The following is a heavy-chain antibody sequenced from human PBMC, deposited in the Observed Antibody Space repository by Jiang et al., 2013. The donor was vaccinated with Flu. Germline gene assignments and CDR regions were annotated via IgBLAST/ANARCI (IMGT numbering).Heavy chain of an antibody. CDR2: TYYRSKWYN. CDR3: VRDPPGITSALDI. Sequence: GLVKPSQTLSLTCAISGDSVSSNSAAWNWIRQSPSRGLEWLGRTYYRSKWYNNYAESVKSRISINPDTSKNQFSLQLNSVTPEDTAVYYCVRDPPGITSALDIWGQGTMVTVSS. V-gene: IGHV6-1*01. D-gene: IGHD3-16*01. CDR1: GDSVSSNSAA. J-gene: IGHJ3*02.